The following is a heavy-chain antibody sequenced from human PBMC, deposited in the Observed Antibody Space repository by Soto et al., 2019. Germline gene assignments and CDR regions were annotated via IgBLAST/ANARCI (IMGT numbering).Heavy chain of an antibody. CDR1: GFTFDDYA. Sequence: PGGSLRLSCAASGFTFDDYAMHWVRQAPGKGLEWVSGISWNSGSIGYADSVKGRFTISRDNAKNSLYLQMNSLRAEDTALYYCAKVLKAVAGTFDYWGQGTLVTVSS. J-gene: IGHJ4*02. CDR2: ISWNSGSI. D-gene: IGHD6-19*01. CDR3: AKVLKAVAGTFDY. V-gene: IGHV3-9*01.